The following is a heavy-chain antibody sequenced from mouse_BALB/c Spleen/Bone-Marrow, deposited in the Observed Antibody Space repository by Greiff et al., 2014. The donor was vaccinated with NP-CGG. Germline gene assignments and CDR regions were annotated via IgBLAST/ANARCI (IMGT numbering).Heavy chain of an antibody. J-gene: IGHJ3*01. CDR3: ARNGNYPAWFAY. CDR1: GYTFSSYW. V-gene: IGHV1-9*01. D-gene: IGHD2-1*01. CDR2: ILPGSGST. Sequence: QVQLQQSGAELMKPGASVKISCKATGYTFSSYWIEWVKQRPGHGLEWIGEILPGSGSTNYNEKFKGKATFTADTSSNTAYMQLNSLTSEDSAFYYCARNGNYPAWFAYWGQGTLVTVSA.